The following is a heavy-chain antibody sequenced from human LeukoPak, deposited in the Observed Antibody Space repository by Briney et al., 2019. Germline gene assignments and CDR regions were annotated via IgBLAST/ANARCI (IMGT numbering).Heavy chain of an antibody. J-gene: IGHJ4*02. CDR3: ARDRLWGFDY. CDR1: GFTFSSYW. CDR2: IKQDGSEK. D-gene: IGHD5-18*01. V-gene: IGHV3-7*01. Sequence: GGSLRLSCASSGFTFSSYWMSWVREAPGKGLEWVANIKQDGSEKYYVDSVKGGFTISRDNAKNSLYLQMNSLRPEDTAVYYCARDRLWGFDYWGQGTLVTVSS.